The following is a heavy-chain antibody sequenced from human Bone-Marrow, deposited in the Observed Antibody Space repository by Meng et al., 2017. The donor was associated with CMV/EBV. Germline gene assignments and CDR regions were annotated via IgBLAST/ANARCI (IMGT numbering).Heavy chain of an antibody. D-gene: IGHD2-2*01. CDR3: ARDGLLMPGGD. Sequence: SVKVSCKASGGTFSSYAISWVRQAPGQGLEWMGGIIPILGIANYAQKFQGRVTITADKSTSTAYMELSSLRSEDTAVYHCARDGLLMPGGDWGQGTLVTVSS. J-gene: IGHJ4*02. CDR2: IIPILGIA. CDR1: GGTFSSYA. V-gene: IGHV1-69*10.